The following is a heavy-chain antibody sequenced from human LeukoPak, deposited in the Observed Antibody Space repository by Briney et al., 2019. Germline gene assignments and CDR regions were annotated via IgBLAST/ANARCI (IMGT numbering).Heavy chain of an antibody. V-gene: IGHV3-11*04. D-gene: IGHD2-2*02. CDR2: ISSRGSTI. J-gene: IGHJ5*02. CDR3: ARGGPVVPAAISWFDP. CDR1: GFTFSDYY. Sequence: PGGSLRLSCAASGFTFSDYYMSWVRQAPGKGLEWVSYISSRGSTIYYADSVKGRFTISRDNAKNSLYLQMNSLRAEDTAVYYCARGGPVVPAAISWFDPWGQGTLVTVSS.